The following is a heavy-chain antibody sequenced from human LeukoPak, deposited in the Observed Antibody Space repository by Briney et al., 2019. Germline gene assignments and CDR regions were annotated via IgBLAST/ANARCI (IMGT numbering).Heavy chain of an antibody. J-gene: IGHJ4*02. D-gene: IGHD3-9*01. Sequence: PGGSLRLSCAASGFTFSNYAMSWVRQAPGKGLEWVSAILGGGGSTYYADSVKGRFTVSRDNSKSTLYLQMNSLRAEDTALYYCAKWGDYDVLTGYYVPDYWGQGTLVTVSS. CDR3: AKWGDYDVLTGYYVPDY. CDR2: ILGGGGST. CDR1: GFTFSNYA. V-gene: IGHV3-23*01.